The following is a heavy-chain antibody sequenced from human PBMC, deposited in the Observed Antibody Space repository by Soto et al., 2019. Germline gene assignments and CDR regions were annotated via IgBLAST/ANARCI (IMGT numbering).Heavy chain of an antibody. CDR3: TREQSDDNYFDP. V-gene: IGHV4-61*08. J-gene: IGHJ5*02. D-gene: IGHD6-19*01. CDR1: GAALSSGGYF. CDR2: IYYSGGT. Sequence: PSETLSLTCTVSGAALSSGGYFYTWVGQDPGKGLEWLGYIYYSGGTNYNPSLKSRVTISLDKSKSQFSLRLISVTAADTAVYYCTREQSDDNYFDPWGQGTLVTVSS.